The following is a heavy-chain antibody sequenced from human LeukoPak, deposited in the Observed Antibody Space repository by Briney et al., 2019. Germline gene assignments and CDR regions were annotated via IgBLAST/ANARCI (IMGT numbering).Heavy chain of an antibody. Sequence: ASVKVSCKASGGTFSSYAISWVRQAPGQGLEWMGWISAYNGNTNYAQKLQGRVTMTTDTSTSTAYMELRSLRSDDTAVYYCARGTSGSYPSISDYWGQGTLVTVSS. J-gene: IGHJ4*02. D-gene: IGHD1-26*01. CDR2: ISAYNGNT. V-gene: IGHV1-18*01. CDR1: GGTFSSYA. CDR3: ARGTSGSYPSISDY.